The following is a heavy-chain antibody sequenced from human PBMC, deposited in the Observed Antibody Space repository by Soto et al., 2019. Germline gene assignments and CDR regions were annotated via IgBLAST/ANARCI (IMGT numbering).Heavy chain of an antibody. D-gene: IGHD6-6*01. V-gene: IGHV4-39*01. CDR2: IYYSGST. Sequence: SETLSLTCTVSGGSISSSSYYWGWISQPPGKGMEWIGSIYYSGSTYYTPSLKSRVTISVDTSKNQFSLKLTSVTAADTAVYYCAKIRDSSSLVDYWGQGTLGTVSS. CDR1: GGSISSSSYY. J-gene: IGHJ4*02. CDR3: AKIRDSSSLVDY.